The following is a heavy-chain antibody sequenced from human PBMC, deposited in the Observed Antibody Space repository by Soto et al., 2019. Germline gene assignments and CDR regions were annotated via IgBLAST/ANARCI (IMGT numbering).Heavy chain of an antibody. D-gene: IGHD6-19*01. V-gene: IGHV6-1*01. J-gene: IGHJ3*02. CDR3: ARDRSGSGWFNAFDI. CDR1: GDSVFSSTAA. Sequence: PSQTLSLTCAISGDSVFSSTAAWNWIRQSPSRGLEWLGRTYYRSKWYNDYAVSVKSRITINPDTSKHQFSLQLNSVTPEDTAVYYCARDRSGSGWFNAFDIWGHGTMVPSPQ. CDR2: TYYRSKWYN.